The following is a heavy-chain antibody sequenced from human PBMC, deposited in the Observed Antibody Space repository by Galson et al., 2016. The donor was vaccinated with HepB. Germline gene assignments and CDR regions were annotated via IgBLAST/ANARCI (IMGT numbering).Heavy chain of an antibody. D-gene: IGHD4-17*01. CDR1: GFTFSNYW. CDR2: IKKDGSEK. Sequence: SLRLSCAASGFTFSNYWMSWVRQAPGKGLEWMANIKKDGSEKYYVNSVKGRFSISRDNAKNSLYLQMNSLRAEDTAVYCCARILDYGDYDMDVWGEGTTVTVSS. J-gene: IGHJ6*04. V-gene: IGHV3-7*01. CDR3: ARILDYGDYDMDV.